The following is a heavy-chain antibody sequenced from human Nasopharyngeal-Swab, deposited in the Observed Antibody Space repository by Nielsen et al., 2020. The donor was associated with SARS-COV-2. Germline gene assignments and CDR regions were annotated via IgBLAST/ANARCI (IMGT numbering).Heavy chain of an antibody. CDR3: ARLLSGTKPPHDAFDI. V-gene: IGHV4-59*08. CDR2: IFYSGGT. J-gene: IGHJ3*02. CDR1: GGSLSSYY. D-gene: IGHD1-26*01. Sequence: SETLSLTCTVSGGSLSSYYWSWIRQPPGKGLEWIGHIFYSGGTTYNPSLKSRVTISIDTSRNQFSLKLSSGTAADTAVYYCARLLSGTKPPHDAFDIWGQGTMVTVSS.